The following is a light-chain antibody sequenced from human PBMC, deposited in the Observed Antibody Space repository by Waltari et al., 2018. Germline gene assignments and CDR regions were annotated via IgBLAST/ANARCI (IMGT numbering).Light chain of an antibody. CDR3: NSYTSSSTLV. J-gene: IGLJ2*01. CDR1: SSDVGGYDY. CDR2: DGS. Sequence: QSALTQPASVSWSPGHSITISCTGTSSDVGGYDYVSWYQQHPGKAPKLMIYDGSNRPSGVSNRFSGSKSGNTASLTISGLQAEDEADYYCNSYTSSSTLVFGGGTKLTVL. V-gene: IGLV2-14*03.